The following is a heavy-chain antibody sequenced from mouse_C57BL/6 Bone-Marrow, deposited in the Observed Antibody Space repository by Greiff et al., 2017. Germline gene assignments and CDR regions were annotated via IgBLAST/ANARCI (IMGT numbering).Heavy chain of an antibody. CDR1: GYTFTSYW. D-gene: IGHD2-3*01. J-gene: IGHJ2*01. CDR3: ARGWFYDGYY. Sequence: QVQLQQPGAELVKPGASVKMSCKASGYTFTSYWITWVKQRPGQGLEWIGDIYPGSGTNYNEKFKSKATLTVDTSSSTAYMQLSSLTSEDSAVYYCARGWFYDGYYWGQGTTLTVSS. CDR2: IYPGSGT. V-gene: IGHV1-55*01.